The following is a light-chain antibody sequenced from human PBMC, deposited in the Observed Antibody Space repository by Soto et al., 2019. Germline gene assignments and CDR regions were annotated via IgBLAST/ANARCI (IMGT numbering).Light chain of an antibody. CDR2: SNN. V-gene: IGLV1-44*01. CDR3: AAWDDILNREV. Sequence: QSALTQPPSASGTPGQRVTISCSGSSSNIGSDTVNWYQQLPGTAPKLLIYSNNQRPSGVPVRFSGSKSGTSASLAISGLQSEDEAVYYCAAWDDILNREVFGGGTKVTVL. J-gene: IGLJ3*02. CDR1: SSNIGSDT.